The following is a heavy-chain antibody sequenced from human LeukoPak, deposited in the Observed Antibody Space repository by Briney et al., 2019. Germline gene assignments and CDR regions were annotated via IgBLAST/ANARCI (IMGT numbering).Heavy chain of an antibody. CDR3: ARSGDVGIQVWTIFDY. CDR1: GFTFSSYS. Sequence: GGSLRLSCAASGFTFSSYSMNWVRQAPGKGLEWLSYISSSGHTTYYADSVKGRFTISRDNAKNSLYLQMNSLRDEDTAVYYCARSGDVGIQVWTIFDYWGQGTLVTVSS. J-gene: IGHJ4*02. D-gene: IGHD5-18*01. V-gene: IGHV3-48*02. CDR2: ISSSGHTT.